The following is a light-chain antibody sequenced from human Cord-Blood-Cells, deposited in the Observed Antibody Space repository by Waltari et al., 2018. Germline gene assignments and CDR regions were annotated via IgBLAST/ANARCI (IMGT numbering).Light chain of an antibody. CDR1: QGIRTD. J-gene: IGKJ1*01. Sequence: AIHMTHSPSSLSASVGDRVTLTCTASQGIRTDLGWYQQKPGKAPKLLIYAASSVQRGGPSRFSGSGSGTDFTLTISSQQPEDFATYYCLQDYNYPWTFGQGTKVEIK. CDR2: AAS. V-gene: IGKV1-6*01. CDR3: LQDYNYPWT.